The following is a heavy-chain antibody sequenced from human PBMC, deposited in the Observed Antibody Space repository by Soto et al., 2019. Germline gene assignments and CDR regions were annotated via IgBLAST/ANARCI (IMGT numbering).Heavy chain of an antibody. J-gene: IGHJ3*01. CDR2: ISYDGSNK. Sequence: QVHLVESGGGVVQPGRSLRLSCVASGFSFSDSGMHWVRQAPGKGLEWVAAISYDGSNKYYADSVNDRFTISRDNSKNTLSLQMNSLRAEDKAVYYWAKSVRYCLGSSCSPEAFDVWGQGTLVSVSS. V-gene: IGHV3-30*18. CDR3: AKSVRYCLGSSCSPEAFDV. D-gene: IGHD2-15*01. CDR1: GFSFSDSG.